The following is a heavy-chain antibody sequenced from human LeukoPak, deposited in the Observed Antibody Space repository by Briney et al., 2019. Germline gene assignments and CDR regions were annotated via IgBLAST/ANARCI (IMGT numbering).Heavy chain of an antibody. D-gene: IGHD4-17*01. J-gene: IGHJ2*01. CDR2: IKSKTDGGTT. CDR3: TTYTVTSFYWYFDL. V-gene: IGHV3-15*01. CDR1: GFAFSKAW. Sequence: GGSLRLSCVASGFAFSKAWMSWVRQAPGKGLEWVGRIKSKTDGGTTDYAAPVKGRFTISRDDLRNTLYLQMNSLKNEDTAVYYCTTYTVTSFYWYFDLRGRGTLVTVSS.